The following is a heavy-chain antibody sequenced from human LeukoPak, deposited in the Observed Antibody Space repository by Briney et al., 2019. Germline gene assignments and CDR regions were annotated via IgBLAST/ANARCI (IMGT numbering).Heavy chain of an antibody. CDR1: GFTFSSTW. Sequence: QPGGSLRLSCAASGFTFSSTWMHWFRQGAGKGLVWVSRITSDGRTTIYADSVKGRFSISRDNAKNTLYLQMNSLRAEDTAVYYCARDRYYVPDYWGQGTLVTVSS. D-gene: IGHD3-10*02. CDR2: ITSDGRTT. J-gene: IGHJ4*02. CDR3: ARDRYYVPDY. V-gene: IGHV3-74*01.